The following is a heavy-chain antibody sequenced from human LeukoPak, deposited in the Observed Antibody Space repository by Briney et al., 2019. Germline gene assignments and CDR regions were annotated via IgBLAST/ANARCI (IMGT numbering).Heavy chain of an antibody. CDR3: ARGLGYCSGGSCPRRAFDI. J-gene: IGHJ3*02. CDR2: ISSTGSTI. V-gene: IGHV3-11*01. CDR1: GFTFSDYY. Sequence: GGSLRLSCAASGFTFSDYYMSWIRQAPGKRLEWVSFISSTGSTIYYADSVKGRFTISRDNAKNSANLQMNSLRAEDTAVYYCARGLGYCSGGSCPRRAFDIWGQGTVVTVSS. D-gene: IGHD2-15*01.